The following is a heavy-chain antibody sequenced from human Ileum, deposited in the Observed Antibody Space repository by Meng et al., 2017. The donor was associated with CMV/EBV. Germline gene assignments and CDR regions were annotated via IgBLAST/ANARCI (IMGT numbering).Heavy chain of an antibody. CDR3: VRDNYGVDY. Sequence: EVQLVESGGGLVQPGGSLRLSCAASGFTFSRYWMQWVRQAPGKVLVWVSHITSDGSTTTYADSVKGRFTISRDNAKNTLYLQMHSLRADDTAVYYCVRDNYGVDYWGQGTLVTVSS. J-gene: IGHJ4*02. D-gene: IGHD4-17*01. V-gene: IGHV3-74*03. CDR2: ITSDGSTT. CDR1: GFTFSRYW.